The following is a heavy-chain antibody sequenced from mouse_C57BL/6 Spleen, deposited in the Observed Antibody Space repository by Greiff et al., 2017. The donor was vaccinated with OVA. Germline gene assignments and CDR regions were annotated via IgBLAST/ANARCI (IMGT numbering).Heavy chain of an antibody. V-gene: IGHV1-82*01. Sequence: QVQLQQSGPELVKPGASVKISCKASGYAFSSSWMNWVKQRPGKGLEWIGRIYPGDGDTNYKGKFKGKATLTADKSSSTAYMQLSSLTSEDSAVYFCARSCDYDDYAMDYWGQGTSVTVSS. J-gene: IGHJ4*01. CDR2: IYPGDGDT. CDR1: GYAFSSSW. D-gene: IGHD2-4*01. CDR3: ARSCDYDDYAMDY.